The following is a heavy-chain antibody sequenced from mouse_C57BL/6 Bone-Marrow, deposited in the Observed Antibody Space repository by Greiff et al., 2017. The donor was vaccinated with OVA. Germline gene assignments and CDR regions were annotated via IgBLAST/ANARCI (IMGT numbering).Heavy chain of an antibody. D-gene: IGHD1-1*01. CDR3: ATPFQYYYCSRLCYFYV. V-gene: IGHV1-81*01. CDR2: IYPRSGNT. CDR1: GYTFTSYG. J-gene: IGHJ1*03. Sequence: VQLQQSGAELARPGASVKLSCKASGYTFTSYGISWVKQRTGQGLEWIGEIYPRSGNTYYNEKFKGKGTLTADNSSSTAYMELRILTSESSAVSFCATPFQYYYCSRLCYFYVWGTGTTVTVSS.